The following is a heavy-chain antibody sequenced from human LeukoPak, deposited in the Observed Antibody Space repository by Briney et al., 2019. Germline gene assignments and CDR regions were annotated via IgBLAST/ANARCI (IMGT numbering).Heavy chain of an antibody. J-gene: IGHJ4*01. CDR1: GFTFSDYY. D-gene: IGHD3-9*01. CDR3: AGVYDILTGYYDY. CDR2: ISSSSSYT. Sequence: PGGSLRLSCAASGFTFSDYYMSWIRQAPGKGLEWVSYISSSSSYTNYADSVKGRFTISRDNAKNSLYLQMNSLRAEDTAVYYRAGVYDILTGYYDYWGQGTPVTVS. V-gene: IGHV3-11*06.